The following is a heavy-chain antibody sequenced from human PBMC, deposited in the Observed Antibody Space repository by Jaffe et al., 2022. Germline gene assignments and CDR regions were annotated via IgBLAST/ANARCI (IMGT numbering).Heavy chain of an antibody. V-gene: IGHV4-59*01. J-gene: IGHJ4*02. Sequence: QVQLQESGPGLVKPSETLSLTCTVSDDSISSYYWSWIRQPPGKELEWIGYVYYSGSTNYNPSLKSRVTMSVDTSKNQFSLKLSSVTAADTAVYYCARGRNCFQVWSQGTLVTVSS. CDR2: VYYSGST. D-gene: IGHD2-15*01. CDR1: DDSISSYY. CDR3: ARGRNCFQV.